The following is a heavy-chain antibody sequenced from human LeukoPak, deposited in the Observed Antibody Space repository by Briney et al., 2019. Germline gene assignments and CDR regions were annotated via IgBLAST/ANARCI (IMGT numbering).Heavy chain of an antibody. Sequence: ETLSLTCTVSGGSISNYYWSWIRQPPGKGLGWIGYIYYSGSTYYNPSLRSRVTISVDTSKNQFSLKLSSVTAADTAVYYCARSSEGRYYYDSSGFSYYYYYMDVWGKGTTVTISS. CDR2: IYYSGST. V-gene: IGHV4-59*01. D-gene: IGHD3-22*01. J-gene: IGHJ6*03. CDR3: ARSSEGRYYYDSSGFSYYYYYMDV. CDR1: GGSISNYY.